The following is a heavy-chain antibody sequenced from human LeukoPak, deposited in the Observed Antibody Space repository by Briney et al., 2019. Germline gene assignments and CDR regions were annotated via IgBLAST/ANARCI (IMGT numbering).Heavy chain of an antibody. CDR1: GGSISSDNHY. D-gene: IGHD3-22*01. Sequence: SEPLSFTCTVSGGSISSDNHYWGWIRQSPGKGLEWIGSIYNSGTTYYNPSLKSRVTISVDTSKNQFSLKLSSVTAADTAVYYCARGDPGYSSGYYGKNYYYYYYMDVWGKGTTVTVSS. J-gene: IGHJ6*03. CDR2: IYNSGTT. CDR3: ARGDPGYSSGYYGKNYYYYYYMDV. V-gene: IGHV4-39*01.